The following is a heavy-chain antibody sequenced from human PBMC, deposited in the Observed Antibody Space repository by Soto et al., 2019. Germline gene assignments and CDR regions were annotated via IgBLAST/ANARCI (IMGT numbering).Heavy chain of an antibody. D-gene: IGHD2-15*01. J-gene: IGHJ6*02. CDR2: IFPGDSDI. CDR3: GGFGIGGCRGGRCFTSYHYYGMDV. V-gene: IGHV5-51*01. Sequence: GESLKISCKVSGYSFSDYWIGWVRQMPGKGLEWMGIIFPGDSDIKYSPSFQGQVIISADKSISTAHLQWSSLEASDTGTYYCGGFGIGGCRGGRCFTSYHYYGMDVWGQGPTVTVSS. CDR1: GYSFSDYW.